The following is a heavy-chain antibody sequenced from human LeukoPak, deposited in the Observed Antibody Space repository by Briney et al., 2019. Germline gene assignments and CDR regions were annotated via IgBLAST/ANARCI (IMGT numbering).Heavy chain of an antibody. CDR2: IYYSGST. V-gene: IGHV4-30-4*01. CDR3: ARGVSGSYFSPD. J-gene: IGHJ4*02. D-gene: IGHD1-26*01. Sequence: SQTLSLTCTVSGGSISSGDYYWSWIRQPPGKGLEWIGYIYYSGSTYYNPSLKRRVTISVDTSKNQFSLKLSSVTAADTAVYYCARGVSGSYFSPDWGQGTLVTVSS. CDR1: GGSISSGDYY.